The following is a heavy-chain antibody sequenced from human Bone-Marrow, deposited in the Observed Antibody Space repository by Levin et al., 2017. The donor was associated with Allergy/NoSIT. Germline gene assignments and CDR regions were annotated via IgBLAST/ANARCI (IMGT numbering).Heavy chain of an antibody. CDR3: AKVHCSGGSCYPSSMDV. V-gene: IGHV3-30*18. J-gene: IGHJ6*02. CDR2: ISYDGSNK. D-gene: IGHD2-15*01. CDR1: GFTFSSYG. Sequence: GESLKISCAASGFTFSSYGMHWVRQAPGKGLEWVAVISYDGSNKYYADSVKGRFTISRDNSKNTLYLQMNSLRAEDTAVYYCAKVHCSGGSCYPSSMDVWGQGTTVTVSS.